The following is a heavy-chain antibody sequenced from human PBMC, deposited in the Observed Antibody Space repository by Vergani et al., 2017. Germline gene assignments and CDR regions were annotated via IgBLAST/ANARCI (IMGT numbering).Heavy chain of an antibody. CDR1: GFTFSSYA. J-gene: IGHJ6*03. Sequence: VQLLESGGGLVQPGGSLRLSCAASGFTFSSYAMHWVRQAPGKGLEWVAVISYDGSNKYYADSVKGRFTIFRDNSKNTLYLQMNSLRAEDTVVYYCARDGGTYYYYYYMDVWGKGP. CDR2: ISYDGSNK. V-gene: IGHV3-30-3*01. CDR3: ARDGGTYYYYYYMDV.